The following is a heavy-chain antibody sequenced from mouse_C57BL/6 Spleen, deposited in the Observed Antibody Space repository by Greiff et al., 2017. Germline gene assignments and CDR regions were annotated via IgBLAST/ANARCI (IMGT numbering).Heavy chain of an antibody. CDR3: ARMYGNPYYFDY. CDR2: INPSSGYT. J-gene: IGHJ2*01. CDR1: GSTFTSYW. V-gene: IGHV1-7*01. D-gene: IGHD2-10*02. Sequence: VQLQESGAELAKPGASVKLSCKASGSTFTSYWMHWVKQRPGKGLEWIGYINPSSGYTKYNQTFKDKATLTSDKASSTAYLQLSSLTYEDSAVYYCARMYGNPYYFDYWGQGTTLTVSS.